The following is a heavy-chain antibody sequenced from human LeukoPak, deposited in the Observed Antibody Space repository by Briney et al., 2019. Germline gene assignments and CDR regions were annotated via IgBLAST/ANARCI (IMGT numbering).Heavy chain of an antibody. J-gene: IGHJ6*02. V-gene: IGHV4-31*03. Sequence: SETLSLTCTVSGGSISSGGYYWSWIRQHPGKGLEWIGYIYYSGSTYYNPSLKSRVTISVDTSKNQFSLKLSSVTAADTAVYYCARTNYDSSGYYYPRGMDVWGQGTTVSVSS. CDR3: ARTNYDSSGYYYPRGMDV. CDR2: IYYSGST. CDR1: GGSISSGGYY. D-gene: IGHD3-22*01.